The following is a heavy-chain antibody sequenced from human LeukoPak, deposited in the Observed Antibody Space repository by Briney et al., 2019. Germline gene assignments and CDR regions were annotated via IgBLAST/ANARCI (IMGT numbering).Heavy chain of an antibody. CDR1: GFTFSSYS. J-gene: IGHJ4*02. D-gene: IGHD3-10*01. CDR3: ARDRSRVRGEGLDY. Sequence: PGGSLRLSCAASGFTFSSYSMNWVRQAPGKGLEWVSSISSSSSYIYYADSVKGRFTISRDNAKNSLYLQMNSLRAEDTAVYYCARDRSRVRGEGLDYWGQGTLVTVSS. V-gene: IGHV3-21*01. CDR2: ISSSSSYI.